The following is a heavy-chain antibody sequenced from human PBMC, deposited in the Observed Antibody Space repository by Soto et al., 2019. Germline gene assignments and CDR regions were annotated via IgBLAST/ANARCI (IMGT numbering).Heavy chain of an antibody. CDR2: INHSGST. CDR3: ARASNKRGYSYGPDY. D-gene: IGHD5-18*01. V-gene: IGHV4-34*01. Sequence: RCISKKTGKGLEWIGEINHSGSTNCNPSLKSRVTISVDTSKNQFSLKLSSVTAADTAVYFCARASNKRGYSYGPDYWGQGTPVTGSS. J-gene: IGHJ4*02.